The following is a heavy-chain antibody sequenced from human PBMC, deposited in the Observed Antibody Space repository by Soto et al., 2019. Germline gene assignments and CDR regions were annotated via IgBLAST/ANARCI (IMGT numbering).Heavy chain of an antibody. CDR2: ILPIFGTT. J-gene: IGHJ4*02. V-gene: IGHV1-69*01. Sequence: QVQLVQSGAEVKKPGSSVKVSCQASGGIFSSNAISWVRQAPGQGLEWMGGILPIFGTTNYAQNLQGRATNTADESTSTAYVELSSLKSEDAGLYYCATGGRGYSSAPRFYFEYWGQGTVVTVSS. CDR1: GGIFSSNA. D-gene: IGHD5-18*01. CDR3: ATGGRGYSSAPRFYFEY.